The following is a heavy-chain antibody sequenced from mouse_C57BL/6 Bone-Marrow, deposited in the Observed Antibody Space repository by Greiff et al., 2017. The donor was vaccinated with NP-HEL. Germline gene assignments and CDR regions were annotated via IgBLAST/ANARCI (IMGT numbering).Heavy chain of an antibody. V-gene: IGHV5-12*01. J-gene: IGHJ4*01. CDR3: AYYDYEIYYAMDY. D-gene: IGHD2-4*01. Sequence: EVKVVESGGGLVQPGGSLKLSCAASGFTFSDYYMYWVRQTPEKRLEWVAYISNGGGSTYYPDTVKGRFTISRDNAKNTLYLQMSRLKSEDTAMYYCAYYDYEIYYAMDYWGQGTSVTVSS. CDR1: GFTFSDYY. CDR2: ISNGGGST.